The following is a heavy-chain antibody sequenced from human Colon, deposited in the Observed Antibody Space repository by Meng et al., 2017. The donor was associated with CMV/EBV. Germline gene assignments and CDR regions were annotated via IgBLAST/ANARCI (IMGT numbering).Heavy chain of an antibody. V-gene: IGHV1-8*01. D-gene: IGHD3-3*01. Sequence: ASVKVSCKASGYTFTSYDINWVRQATGQGLEWMGWMNPNSGNTGYAQKFQGRVTMTRNTSISTAYMELSSLRSEDTAVYYCARVRYDFWSCYSNWFDPWGQGTLVTVSS. CDR2: MNPNSGNT. CDR1: GYTFTSYD. CDR3: ARVRYDFWSCYSNWFDP. J-gene: IGHJ5*02.